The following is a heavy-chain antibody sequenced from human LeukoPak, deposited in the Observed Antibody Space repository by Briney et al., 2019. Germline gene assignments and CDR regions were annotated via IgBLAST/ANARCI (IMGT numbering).Heavy chain of an antibody. D-gene: IGHD6-6*01. CDR3: ASARIAASHDAFDI. CDR2: IIPIFGTA. CDR1: GGTFSSYA. V-gene: IGHV1-69*05. Sequence: ASVKVSCKASGGTFSSYAISWVRQAPGQGLEWMGGIIPIFGTANYAQKSQGRVTITTDESTSTAYMELSSLRSEDTAVYFCASARIAASHDAFDIWGQGTMVTVSS. J-gene: IGHJ3*02.